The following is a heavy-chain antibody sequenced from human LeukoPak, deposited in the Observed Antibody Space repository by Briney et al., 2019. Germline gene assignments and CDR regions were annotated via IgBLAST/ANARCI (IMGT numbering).Heavy chain of an antibody. CDR3: ARVNSSSWYGPYYYYYMDV. CDR1: GFTFSSYG. CDR2: ISYDGSNK. D-gene: IGHD6-13*01. V-gene: IGHV3-30*03. J-gene: IGHJ6*03. Sequence: GGSLRLSCAASGFTFSSYGMHWVRQAPGKGLEWVAVISYDGSNKYYADSVKGRFTISRDNSKNTLYLQMNSLRAEDTAVYYCARVNSSSWYGPYYYYYMDVWGKGTTVTISS.